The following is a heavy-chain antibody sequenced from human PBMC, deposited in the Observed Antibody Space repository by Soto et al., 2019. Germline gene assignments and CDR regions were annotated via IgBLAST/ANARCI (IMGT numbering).Heavy chain of an antibody. CDR1: GGSISSGGYY. J-gene: IGHJ5*02. CDR3: ARVNPGAMVRGVIAGFDP. V-gene: IGHV4-31*03. Sequence: QVQLQESGPGLVKPSQTLSLTCTVSGGSISSGGYYWSWIRQHPGKGLEWIGYIYYSGSTYYNPSLKSRVTISVDTSKNQFSLKLSSVTAADTAVYYCARVNPGAMVRGVIAGFDPWGQGTLVTVSS. CDR2: IYYSGST. D-gene: IGHD3-10*01.